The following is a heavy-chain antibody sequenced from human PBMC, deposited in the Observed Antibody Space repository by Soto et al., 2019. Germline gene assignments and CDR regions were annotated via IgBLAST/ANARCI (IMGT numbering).Heavy chain of an antibody. V-gene: IGHV4-4*02. J-gene: IGHJ4*02. CDR2: IYHSGNS. D-gene: IGHD2-21*01. CDR3: AKRDPYIPEGPFDY. CDR1: GGSISSSNW. Sequence: SETLSLTCAVSGGSISSSNWWSWVRQPPGRGLEWIGEIYHSGNSNYNPSLKSRVTLSVDKSKNQFSLNLTSVTAADTAVYYCAKRDPYIPEGPFDYWGQGTLVTVS.